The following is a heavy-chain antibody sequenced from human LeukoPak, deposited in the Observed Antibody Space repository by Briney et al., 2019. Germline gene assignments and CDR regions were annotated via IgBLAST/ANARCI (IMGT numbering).Heavy chain of an antibody. CDR3: AKDVDSGYDSGQIDY. D-gene: IGHD5-12*01. CDR2: ISGSGGST. J-gene: IGHJ4*02. V-gene: IGHV3-23*01. CDR1: GFTFSSYA. Sequence: GGSLRLSCAASGFTFSSYAMSWVRQAPGKGLEWVSAISGSGGSTYYADSVKGRFTISRDNSKNTLYLQMNSLRAEDTAVYYCAKDVDSGYDSGQIDYWGQGTLVTVSS.